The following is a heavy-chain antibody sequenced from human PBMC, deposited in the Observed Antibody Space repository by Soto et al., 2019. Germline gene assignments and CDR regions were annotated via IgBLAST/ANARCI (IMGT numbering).Heavy chain of an antibody. Sequence: PGGSLRLSCAASGFTFSSYSMNWVRQAPGKGLEWVSSISSSGSYIYYADSVKGRFTISRDNAKNSLYLQMNSLRAEDTAVYYCARMDYYDSSDYYRDDAFDIWGQGTMVTVSS. J-gene: IGHJ3*02. CDR3: ARMDYYDSSDYYRDDAFDI. CDR2: ISSSGSYI. CDR1: GFTFSSYS. V-gene: IGHV3-21*01. D-gene: IGHD3-22*01.